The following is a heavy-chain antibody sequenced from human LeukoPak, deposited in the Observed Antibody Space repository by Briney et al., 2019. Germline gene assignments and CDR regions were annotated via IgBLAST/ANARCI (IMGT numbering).Heavy chain of an antibody. Sequence: ASVKVSCKASGYTFTGYYMHWVRQAPGQGLEWMGWINPNSGGTNYAQKFQGRVTMTRDTSISTAYMELSRLSSDDTAMYYCARDERYDSSGYPFDYWGQGTLVTVSS. V-gene: IGHV1-2*02. CDR1: GYTFTGYY. D-gene: IGHD3-22*01. J-gene: IGHJ4*02. CDR2: INPNSGGT. CDR3: ARDERYDSSGYPFDY.